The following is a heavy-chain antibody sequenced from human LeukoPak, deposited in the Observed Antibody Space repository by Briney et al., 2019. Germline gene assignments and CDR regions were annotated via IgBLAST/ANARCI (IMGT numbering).Heavy chain of an antibody. V-gene: IGHV3-21*01. CDR2: ITSSSSYI. Sequence: PGGSLRLSCAASGFTFSSYTMNWVRQAPGKGPEWVPSITSSSSYIYYADSVKGRFTIPRDNARNSLYLQMNSLRAEDTALYYCARDGDTVLTRGYYYYMDVWGKGTTVTVSS. CDR3: ARDGDTVLTRGYYYYMDV. D-gene: IGHD4-23*01. J-gene: IGHJ6*03. CDR1: GFTFSSYT.